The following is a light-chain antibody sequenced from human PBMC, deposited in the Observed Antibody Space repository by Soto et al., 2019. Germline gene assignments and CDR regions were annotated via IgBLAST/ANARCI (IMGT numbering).Light chain of an antibody. CDR3: SSYTSSREV. J-gene: IGLJ3*02. CDR2: EVS. CDR1: SSDVGGYNY. Sequence: QSALTQPASVSGSPGQSITISCTGTSSDVGGYNYVSWYQQHPGKAPKLMIYEVSNRPSGVSNRFSGSKSGNTASLTISGFQAEDEADYYCSSYTSSREVFGGGTKVTVL. V-gene: IGLV2-14*01.